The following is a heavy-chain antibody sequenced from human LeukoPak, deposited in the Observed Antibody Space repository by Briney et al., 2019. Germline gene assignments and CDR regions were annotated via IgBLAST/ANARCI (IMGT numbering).Heavy chain of an antibody. Sequence: ASVKVSCKASGYTFTSHGISWVRQAPGQGLEWMGWISAYNGNTNYAQKLQGRVTMTTDASTSTAYMELRSLRSDDTAVYYRARDYGDYGTLDYWGQGTLVTVSS. J-gene: IGHJ4*02. CDR2: ISAYNGNT. V-gene: IGHV1-18*04. CDR1: GYTFTSHG. CDR3: ARDYGDYGTLDY. D-gene: IGHD4-17*01.